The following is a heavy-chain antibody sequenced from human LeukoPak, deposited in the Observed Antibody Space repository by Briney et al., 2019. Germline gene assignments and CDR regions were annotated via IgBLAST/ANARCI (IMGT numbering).Heavy chain of an antibody. J-gene: IGHJ6*02. V-gene: IGHV4-39*01. D-gene: IGHD2-15*01. CDR1: GGSISSSYY. CDR3: ARPERIGATMDV. Sequence: SETLSLACTVSGGSISSSYYWGWIRQPPGKGLEWIGSIYYSGSTYYNPSLKSRVTISVDTSKNQFSLKLSSVTAADTAVYYCARPERIGATMDVWGQGTTVTVSS. CDR2: IYYSGST.